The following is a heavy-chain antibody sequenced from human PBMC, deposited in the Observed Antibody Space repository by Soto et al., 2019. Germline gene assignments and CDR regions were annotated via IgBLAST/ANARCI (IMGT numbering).Heavy chain of an antibody. V-gene: IGHV1-18*01. CDR1: GYTFSSYG. CDR3: ARGPIGQWLGGRNWFDP. D-gene: IGHD6-19*01. Sequence: EASVKVSCKASGYTFSSYGISWVRQAPGQGLEWMGWSSGYNGNTNYAQKLQGRVTMTTDTSTSTAYMELRSLRSDDTAVYYCARGPIGQWLGGRNWFDPWGQGTLVTVSS. J-gene: IGHJ5*02. CDR2: SSGYNGNT.